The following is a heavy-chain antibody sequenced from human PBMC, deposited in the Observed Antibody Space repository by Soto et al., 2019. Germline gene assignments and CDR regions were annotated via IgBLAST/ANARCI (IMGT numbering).Heavy chain of an antibody. CDR2: INPSSGGT. J-gene: IGHJ4*02. D-gene: IGHD6-25*01. CDR3: AREGSSGHDY. V-gene: IGHV1-2*04. CDR1: GYTFTVYY. Sequence: ASVKVSCKASGYTFTVYYIHWVRQAPGQGLEWMGWINPSSGGTKYAQKFQGWVTMTRDTSISTAYVELSSLRSEDTAVHYCAREGSSGHDYWGQGTLVTVSS.